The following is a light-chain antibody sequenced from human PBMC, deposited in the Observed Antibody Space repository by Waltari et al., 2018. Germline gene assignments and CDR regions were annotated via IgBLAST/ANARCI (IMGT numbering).Light chain of an antibody. J-gene: IGLJ3*02. V-gene: IGLV3-25*03. CDR1: ALPKQY. Sequence: SYELTHPPSVSVSPGQTARITCPGDALPKQYAYWYQQKPGQAPVLVIYKDSERPSGIPERFSGSSSGTTVTLTISGVQAEDEADYYCQSADSSGTYWVFGGGTKLTVL. CDR3: QSADSSGTYWV. CDR2: KDS.